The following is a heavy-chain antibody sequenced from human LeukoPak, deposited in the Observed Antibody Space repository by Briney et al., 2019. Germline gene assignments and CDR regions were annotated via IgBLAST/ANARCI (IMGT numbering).Heavy chain of an antibody. J-gene: IGHJ4*02. CDR2: INPSDGST. D-gene: IGHD6-19*01. Sequence: ASVKVSCKASGHTLTSYYMRWVRQAPGQGLEWMGRINPSDGSTTYAQRFQGRITLSRDTSTSTVYMDLSSLRSEDTAVYYCAAWNGYSSDWYGPFDFWGQGTLVTVSS. CDR1: GHTLTSYY. CDR3: AAWNGYSSDWYGPFDF. V-gene: IGHV1-46*01.